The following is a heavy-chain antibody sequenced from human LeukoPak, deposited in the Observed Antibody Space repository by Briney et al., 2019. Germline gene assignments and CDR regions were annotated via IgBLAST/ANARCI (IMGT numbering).Heavy chain of an antibody. CDR1: GGSISSSNW. Sequence: SGTLSLTCAVSGGSISSSNWWSWVRQPPGKGLEWIGEIYHSGSTNYNPSLKSRVTISVDKSKNQFSLKLSSVTAADTAVYYCARVLWFGESNLYYYYGMDVWGQGTTVTVSS. D-gene: IGHD3-10*01. CDR2: IYHSGST. V-gene: IGHV4-4*02. CDR3: ARVLWFGESNLYYYYGMDV. J-gene: IGHJ6*02.